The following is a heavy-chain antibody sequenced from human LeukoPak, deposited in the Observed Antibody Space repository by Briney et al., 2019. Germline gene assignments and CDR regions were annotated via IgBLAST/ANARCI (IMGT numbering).Heavy chain of an antibody. CDR2: IIPIFGIA. V-gene: IGHV1-69*17. CDR3: ARDMNVRGYSYGRFDY. Sequence: SVKVSCKASGGTFISYAISWVRQAPGQGLEWMGRIIPIFGIANYAQKFQGRVTITADKSTSTAYMELSSLRSEDTAVYYCARDMNVRGYSYGRFDYWGQGTLVTVSS. J-gene: IGHJ4*02. D-gene: IGHD5-18*01. CDR1: GGTFISYA.